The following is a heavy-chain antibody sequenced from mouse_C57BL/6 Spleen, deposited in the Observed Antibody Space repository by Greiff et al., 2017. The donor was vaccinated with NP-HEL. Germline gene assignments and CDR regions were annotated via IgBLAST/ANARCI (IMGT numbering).Heavy chain of an antibody. CDR2: IDPEDGET. Sequence: EVQLQQSGAELVKPGASVKLSCTASGFNIKDYYMHWVKQRTEQGLEWIGRIDPEDGETKYAPKFQGKATITADTSSNTAYLQLSSLTSEDTAVYYCAIYYGNSVLYYYAMDYWGQGTSVTVSS. V-gene: IGHV14-2*01. CDR3: AIYYGNSVLYYYAMDY. CDR1: GFNIKDYY. D-gene: IGHD2-1*01. J-gene: IGHJ4*01.